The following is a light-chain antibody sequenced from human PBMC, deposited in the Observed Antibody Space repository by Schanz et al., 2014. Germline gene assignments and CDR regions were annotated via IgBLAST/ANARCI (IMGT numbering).Light chain of an antibody. CDR2: YAT. J-gene: IGKJ3*01. CDR1: QTIGTY. V-gene: IGKV3-11*01. CDR3: QQRSNWPPRVT. Sequence: DIVLTQSPATLSLSPGERATLSCRASQTIGTYLAWYQQKPGQAPRLLIYYATTRATGIPARFSGSGSGTDFTLTISRLEPEDFAVYYCQQRSNWPPRVTFGPGTRVDFK.